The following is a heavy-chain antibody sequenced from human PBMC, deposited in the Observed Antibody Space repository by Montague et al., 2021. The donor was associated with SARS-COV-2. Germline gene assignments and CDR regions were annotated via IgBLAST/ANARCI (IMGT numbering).Heavy chain of an antibody. CDR3: ARHYGVVVSAAICYYYGMDV. J-gene: IGHJ6*02. V-gene: IGHV4-39*01. Sequence: SETLSLTCTVSGGSISSSCYCWVWLRQPPGQGLVWIVSIYYSGSTYYNPSLKSPVTISVDTSKNQFSLKLSSVTAADTAVYYCARHYGVVVSAAICYYYGMDVWGQGTTVTVPS. CDR1: GGSISSSCYC. D-gene: IGHD2-2*02. CDR2: IYYSGST.